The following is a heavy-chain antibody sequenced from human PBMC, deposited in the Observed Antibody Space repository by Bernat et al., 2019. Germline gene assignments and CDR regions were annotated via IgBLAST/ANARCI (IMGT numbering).Heavy chain of an antibody. Sequence: QVQLVQSGAEVKKPGASVKVSRKASGYTFTSYGISWVRQAPGQGLEWMGWISAYNGNTNYAQKLQGRVTMTTDTSTSTAYMELRSLRSDDTAVYYCARTVIRGYCSGGSCYSRSYYYYMDVWGKGTTVTVSS. CDR1: GYTFTSYG. V-gene: IGHV1-18*01. CDR2: ISAYNGNT. CDR3: ARTVIRGYCSGGSCYSRSYYYYMDV. D-gene: IGHD2-15*01. J-gene: IGHJ6*03.